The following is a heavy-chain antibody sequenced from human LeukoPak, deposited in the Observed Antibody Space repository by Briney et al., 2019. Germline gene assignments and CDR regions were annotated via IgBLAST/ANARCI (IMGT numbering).Heavy chain of an antibody. CDR2: FDPEDGER. J-gene: IGHJ4*02. V-gene: IGHV1-24*01. CDR3: ATCGDYRGDY. Sequence: ASVKVSCKVSGYTLTELSMHWVRQAPGKGLEWMGGFDPEDGERIYAQKSQGRVTMTEDTSTDTACMELSSLRSEDTAVYYCATCGDYRGDYWGQGTLVTVSS. D-gene: IGHD4-17*01. CDR1: GYTLTELS.